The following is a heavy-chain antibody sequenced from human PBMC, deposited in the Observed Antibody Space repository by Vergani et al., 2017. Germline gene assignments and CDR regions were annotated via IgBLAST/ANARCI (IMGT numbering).Heavy chain of an antibody. J-gene: IGHJ3*02. D-gene: IGHD3-3*01. V-gene: IGHV4-39*02. CDR3: ARDRDFWSGYSHPSSGDAFDI. Sequence: QLQLQESGPGLVKPSETLSLTCTVSGGSISSSSYYWGWIRQPPGKGLEWIGSIYYSGSTYYNPSLKSRVTISVDPSKNQFSLKLSSLTAADTAVYYCARDRDFWSGYSHPSSGDAFDIWGQGTMVTVSS. CDR2: IYYSGST. CDR1: GGSISSSSYY.